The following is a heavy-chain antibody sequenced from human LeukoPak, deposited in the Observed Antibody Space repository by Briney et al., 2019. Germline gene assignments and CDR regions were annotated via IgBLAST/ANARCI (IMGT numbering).Heavy chain of an antibody. CDR3: AREFVGGYYLDY. CDR2: IYSGGST. J-gene: IGHJ4*02. Sequence: SGGSLRLYCAASGFTVSSNYMSWVRQAPGKGLEWVSVIYSGGSTYYADSVKGRFTISRDNSKNTLYLQMNSLRAEDTAVYYCAREFVGGYYLDYWGQGTLVTVSS. CDR1: GFTVSSNY. V-gene: IGHV3-66*02. D-gene: IGHD3-22*01.